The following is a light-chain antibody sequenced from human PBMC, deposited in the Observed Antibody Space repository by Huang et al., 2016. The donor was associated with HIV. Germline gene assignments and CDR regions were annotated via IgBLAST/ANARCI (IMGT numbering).Light chain of an antibody. V-gene: IGKV1-33*01. CDR1: QDIRNY. Sequence: DIQMTQSPSSLSASVGDRVTITCQASQDIRNYLNWYQQKPGKAPKLLIYDASNLEKGGPARFSGSGSGTNFTFTISSLQSEDFATYYCQQYDDLYTFGQGTKLEI. CDR3: QQYDDLYT. J-gene: IGKJ2*01. CDR2: DAS.